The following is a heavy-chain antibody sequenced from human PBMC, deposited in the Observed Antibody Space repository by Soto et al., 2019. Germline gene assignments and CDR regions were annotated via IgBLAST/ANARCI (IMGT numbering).Heavy chain of an antibody. CDR1: GYNFDTSW. V-gene: IGHV5-51*01. J-gene: IGHJ4*02. CDR2: IFPADSDN. Sequence: PGESLKISCKVSGYNFDTSWIGWVRQMPGKGLEWMGIIFPADSDNRYSPSFQGQVTLSADKSINTAYLQWSSLKASDTAMYYCARQFNFDFWGQGTLVTVSS. CDR3: ARQFNFDF.